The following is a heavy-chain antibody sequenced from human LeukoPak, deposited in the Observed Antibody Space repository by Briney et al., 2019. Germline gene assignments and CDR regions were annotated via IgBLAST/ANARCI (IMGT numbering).Heavy chain of an antibody. V-gene: IGHV3-23*01. CDR2: ISGSGGST. J-gene: IGHJ5*02. D-gene: IGHD3-9*01. CDR3: AKVRYFDWLSPFNYFDP. Sequence: GGSLRLSCAASGFAFRSYAMSWVRQAPGKVLEWVSGISGSGGSTDYADSVKGRFTISRDDSKNTLYLQMNSLRAEDTAVYYCAKVRYFDWLSPFNYFDPWGQGTLVTVSS. CDR1: GFAFRSYA.